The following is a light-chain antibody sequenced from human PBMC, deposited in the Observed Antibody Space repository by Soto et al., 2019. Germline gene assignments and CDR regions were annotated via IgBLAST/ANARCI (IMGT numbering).Light chain of an antibody. CDR3: QQSYGTPII. CDR1: QGISSW. CDR2: AAS. J-gene: IGKJ5*01. Sequence: DIQMTQSPSSVSASVGYRFTITCRASQGISSWLAWYQQKPVKAPKLLIYAASTLQSGVPSRFSCSGSGTDFTLTISSLQPEDSATYYCQQSYGTPIIFGQGTRLEIK. V-gene: IGKV1-12*01.